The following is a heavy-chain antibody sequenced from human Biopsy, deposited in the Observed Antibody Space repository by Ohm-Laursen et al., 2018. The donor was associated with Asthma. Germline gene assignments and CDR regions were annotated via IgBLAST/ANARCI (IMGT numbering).Heavy chain of an antibody. D-gene: IGHD1-26*01. CDR3: PKDVFPGWELRRGPDY. J-gene: IGHJ4*02. V-gene: IGHV3-30*18. CDR1: GFTFRSYA. CDR2: ITFDGSNK. Sequence: SSLRLSCAASGFTFRSYAMHWVRQAPGKGLEWVAVITFDGSNKDYADSVKGRFTISRDNSKNTLHLEMNSLRVEDTAVYYCPKDVFPGWELRRGPDYWGQGTLVTASS.